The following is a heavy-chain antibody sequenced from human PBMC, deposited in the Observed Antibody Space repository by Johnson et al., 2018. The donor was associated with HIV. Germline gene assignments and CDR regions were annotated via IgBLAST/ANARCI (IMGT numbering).Heavy chain of an antibody. CDR2: IWYDGSNK. CDR1: GFTVSSNY. J-gene: IGHJ3*02. CDR3: AKGPNGQLDDAFHI. V-gene: IGHV3-33*06. Sequence: QVQLVESGGGVVQPGRSLRLSCAASGFTVSSNYMSWVRQAPGKGLEWVAVIWYDGSNKYYADSVKGRFTISRDNSKNTLYLQMNSLRAEDTAVYYCAKGPNGQLDDAFHIWGQGTMVTVSS. D-gene: IGHD6-6*01.